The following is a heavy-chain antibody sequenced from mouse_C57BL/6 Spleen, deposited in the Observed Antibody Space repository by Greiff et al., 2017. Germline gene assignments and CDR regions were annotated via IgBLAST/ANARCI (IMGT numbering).Heavy chain of an antibody. CDR2: IDPETGGT. CDR1: GYTFTDYE. J-gene: IGHJ2*01. Sequence: VQLQQSGAELVRPGASVTLSCKASGYTFTDYEMHWVKQTPVHGLEWIGAIDPETGGTAYNQKFKGKAILTADKSSSTAYMELRSLTSEDSAVYYCTRWLRRGYYFAYWGQGTTLTVSS. CDR3: TRWLRRGYYFAY. D-gene: IGHD2-2*01. V-gene: IGHV1-15*01.